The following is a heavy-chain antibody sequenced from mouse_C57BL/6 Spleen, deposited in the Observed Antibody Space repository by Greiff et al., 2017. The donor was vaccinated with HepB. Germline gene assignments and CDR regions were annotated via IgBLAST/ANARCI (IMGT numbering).Heavy chain of an antibody. Sequence: VQLQQPGAELVKPGASVKLSCKASGYTFTSYWITWVKQRPGQGLEWIGDIYPGSGSTNYNEKFKSKATLTVDTSSSTAYMQLSSLTSEDSAVYYCARVYDGYYYYAMDYWGQGTSVTVSS. D-gene: IGHD2-3*01. V-gene: IGHV1-55*01. J-gene: IGHJ4*01. CDR3: ARVYDGYYYYAMDY. CDR1: GYTFTSYW. CDR2: IYPGSGST.